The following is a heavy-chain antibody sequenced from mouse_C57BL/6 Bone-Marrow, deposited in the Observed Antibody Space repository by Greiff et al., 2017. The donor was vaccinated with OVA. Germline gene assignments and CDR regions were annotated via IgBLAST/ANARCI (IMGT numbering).Heavy chain of an antibody. D-gene: IGHD2-3*01. Sequence: VQLQQSGAELMKPGASVKLSCKAPGYTFTGYWIEWVQQRPEHGLEWIGEILPGSGSTNYNEKFKGKATFTADTSSNTAYMQLSSLTTEDSAIYYCASDGDGYYVPYYYAMDYWGQGSSVTDSS. V-gene: IGHV1-9*01. CDR2: ILPGSGST. CDR1: GYTFTGYW. CDR3: ASDGDGYYVPYYYAMDY. J-gene: IGHJ4*01.